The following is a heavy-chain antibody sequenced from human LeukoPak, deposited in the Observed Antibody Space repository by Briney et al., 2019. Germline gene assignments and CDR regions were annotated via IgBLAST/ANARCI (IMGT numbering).Heavy chain of an antibody. D-gene: IGHD3-22*01. J-gene: IGHJ4*02. CDR2: ISSSGSYI. Sequence: PGGSLRLSCAASGFTFSSYSMNWVRQAPGKGLEWVSSISSSGSYIYYADSVKGRFTISRDNAKNTLYLQMNSLRAEDTAVYYCARDWNYDSSHWGQGTLVTVSS. V-gene: IGHV3-21*01. CDR3: ARDWNYDSSH. CDR1: GFTFSSYS.